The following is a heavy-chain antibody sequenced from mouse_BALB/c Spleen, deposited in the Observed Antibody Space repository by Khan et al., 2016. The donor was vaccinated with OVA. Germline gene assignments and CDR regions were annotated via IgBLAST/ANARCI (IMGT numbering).Heavy chain of an antibody. V-gene: IGHV5-17*02. Sequence: VELVESGGGLVQPGGSRKLSCAASGFTFSSFGMHWVRQAPKKGLEWVAYISSGSSTIYYVDIVKGRFTISRDNPKNTLFLQLTSLRSEDTAMFCCARSVRNFHWYFDVWGAGTSGTVSS. CDR3: ARSVRNFHWYFDV. D-gene: IGHD2-1*01. CDR2: ISSGSSTI. CDR1: GFTFSSFG. J-gene: IGHJ1*01.